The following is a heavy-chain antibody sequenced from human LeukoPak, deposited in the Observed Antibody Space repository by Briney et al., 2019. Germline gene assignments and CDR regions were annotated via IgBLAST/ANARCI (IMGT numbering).Heavy chain of an antibody. V-gene: IGHV1-8*01. CDR1: GYTFTSYD. Sequence: GASVKVSCKASGYTFTSYDINWVRQATGQGLEWMGWMNPNSGNTGYAQKFQGRVTMTRNTSISTAYMELSSLRSEDTAVYYCARGFGIQLWLRWFDPWGQGTLVTVSS. CDR3: ARGFGIQLWLRWFDP. J-gene: IGHJ5*02. CDR2: MNPNSGNT. D-gene: IGHD5-18*01.